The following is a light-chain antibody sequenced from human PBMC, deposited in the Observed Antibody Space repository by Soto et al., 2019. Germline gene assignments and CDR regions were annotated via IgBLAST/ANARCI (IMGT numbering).Light chain of an antibody. CDR2: AAS. V-gene: IGKV1-39*01. Sequence: DIQMTQSPSCLSASVVYILTITWRGSQSIGRFLNWYQQKPGKAPALLIYAASSLQSGVPSRFSGSGSGTDFTLTISSLQPEDFATYYCQQSYSPPPITFGQGTRLEI. J-gene: IGKJ5*01. CDR1: QSIGRF. CDR3: QQSYSPPPIT.